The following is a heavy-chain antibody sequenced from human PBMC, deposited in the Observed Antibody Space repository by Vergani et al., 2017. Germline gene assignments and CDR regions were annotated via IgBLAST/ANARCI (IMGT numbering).Heavy chain of an antibody. V-gene: IGHV3-30*02. D-gene: IGHD3-16*01. Sequence: QVQLVESGGGVVQRGGSLRLSCATSGCTLSNYDMQWIRQGPGKGLEFVAFIQFDVSNQYYADSVKGRFTLSRDFSNNTLYLQMNSLRTDDTATYYCAKHFRGWGIDYWGQGTQVIVSS. J-gene: IGHJ4*02. CDR3: AKHFRGWGIDY. CDR1: GCTLSNYD. CDR2: IQFDVSNQ.